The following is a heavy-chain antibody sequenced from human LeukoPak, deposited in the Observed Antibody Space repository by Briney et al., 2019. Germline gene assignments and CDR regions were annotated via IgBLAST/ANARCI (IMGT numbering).Heavy chain of an antibody. V-gene: IGHV4-4*07. Sequence: SETLSLTCTVSGGSISSYYWSWIRQPAGKGLEWIGRIYTSGSTNYNPSLKSRVTMSVDTSKNQFSLKLSSVTAADTAVYYCAREDSSGWWKEGHYFDYWGQGTLVTDSS. CDR2: IYTSGST. J-gene: IGHJ4*02. CDR1: GGSISSYY. D-gene: IGHD6-19*01. CDR3: AREDSSGWWKEGHYFDY.